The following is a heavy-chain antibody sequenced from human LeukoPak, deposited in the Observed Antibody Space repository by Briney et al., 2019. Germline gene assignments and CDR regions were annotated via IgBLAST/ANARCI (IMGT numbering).Heavy chain of an antibody. CDR2: ISSSGSTI. CDR3: AMPPSLIVGPR. CDR1: GFTFSSYE. V-gene: IGHV3-48*03. Sequence: PGGSLRLSCEASGFTFSSYEMNWVRQTPGKGLEWVSYISSSGSTIHYADSVKGRFTISRDNAKNSLYLQMNSLRAEDTAFYYCAMPPSLIVGPRWGQGTLVTVSS. D-gene: IGHD1-26*01. J-gene: IGHJ4*02.